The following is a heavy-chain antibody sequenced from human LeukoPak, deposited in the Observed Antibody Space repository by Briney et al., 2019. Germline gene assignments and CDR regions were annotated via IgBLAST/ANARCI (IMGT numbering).Heavy chain of an antibody. CDR3: ARSTHNYGDYRPFDY. CDR2: ISSSSSTI. V-gene: IGHV3-48*04. J-gene: IGHJ4*02. CDR1: GFTFSSYS. Sequence: GGSLRLSCAASGFTFSSYSMNWVRQAPGKGREWVSYISSSSSTIYYADSVKGRFTISRDNAKNSLYLQMNSLRAEDTAVYYCARSTHNYGDYRPFDYWGQGTLVTVSS. D-gene: IGHD4-17*01.